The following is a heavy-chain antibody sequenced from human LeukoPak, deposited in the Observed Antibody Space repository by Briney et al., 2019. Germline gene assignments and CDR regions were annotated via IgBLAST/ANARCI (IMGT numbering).Heavy chain of an antibody. CDR3: ASRGIAAAGTGPRFSRRSFGMDV. Sequence: GGSLRLSCAVSGITLSNYGMIWVRQAPGKGLEWVAGISDSGGSTNYAVSVKGRFTISRDNPKNTLYLQMNSLRAEDTAVYYCASRGIAAAGTGPRFSRRSFGMDVWGQGTTVTVSS. V-gene: IGHV3-23*01. CDR1: GITLSNYG. J-gene: IGHJ6*02. CDR2: ISDSGGST. D-gene: IGHD6-13*01.